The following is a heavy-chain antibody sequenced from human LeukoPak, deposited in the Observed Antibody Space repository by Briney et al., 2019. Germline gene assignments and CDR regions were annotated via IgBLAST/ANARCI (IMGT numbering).Heavy chain of an antibody. Sequence: CETQGLTRTVSGGSISSSSYDWGWIRQPPGKGLEWIGSIYYSGSTYYNQSLESRVTISVDTSKNQFSLKLSSVTAADTAVYYCASSQWWDAFDIWGQGTIVSSSS. V-gene: IGHV4-39*07. CDR1: GGSISSSSYD. J-gene: IGHJ3*02. CDR3: ASSQWWDAFDI. D-gene: IGHD2-8*01. CDR2: IYYSGST.